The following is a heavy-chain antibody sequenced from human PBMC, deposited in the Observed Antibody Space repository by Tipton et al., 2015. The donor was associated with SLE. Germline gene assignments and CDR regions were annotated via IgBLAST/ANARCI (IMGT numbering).Heavy chain of an antibody. CDR3: AGGAGWLIDY. CDR2: ISWTSGNI. J-gene: IGHJ4*02. V-gene: IGHV3-9*01. Sequence: SLRLSCAASGFTFDAYAMHWVRQAPGKGLEWVSSISWTSGNIGYADSVKGRFTISRDNAKNSLYLQMNSLRAEDTAVYYCAGGAGWLIDYWGQGTLVTVSS. CDR1: GFTFDAYA. D-gene: IGHD5-24*01.